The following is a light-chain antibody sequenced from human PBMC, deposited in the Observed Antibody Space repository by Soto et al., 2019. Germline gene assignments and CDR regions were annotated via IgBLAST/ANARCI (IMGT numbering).Light chain of an antibody. CDR3: QQRNVWPPIT. Sequence: TQSPSSLSASFRDRVTITFRASQSIHTSLAWYQQKPGQPPRLVVYDSTLRANGVPDRFGGSRSGTEFTLTINNLEPEDFAVYYCQQRNVWPPITFGQGTRLEIK. V-gene: IGKV3-11*01. CDR2: DST. CDR1: QSIHTS. J-gene: IGKJ5*01.